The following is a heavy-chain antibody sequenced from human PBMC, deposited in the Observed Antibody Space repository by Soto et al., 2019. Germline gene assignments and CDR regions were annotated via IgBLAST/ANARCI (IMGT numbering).Heavy chain of an antibody. D-gene: IGHD2-15*01. Sequence: SETLSLTCAVYGGSFSGYYWSWIRQPPGKGLEWIGEINHSGSTNYNPSLKSRVTISVDTSKNQFSLKLSSVTAADTAVYYCAREQGCSGGSCYPYYFDYWGQGTLVTVSS. V-gene: IGHV4-34*01. J-gene: IGHJ4*02. CDR2: INHSGST. CDR1: GGSFSGYY. CDR3: AREQGCSGGSCYPYYFDY.